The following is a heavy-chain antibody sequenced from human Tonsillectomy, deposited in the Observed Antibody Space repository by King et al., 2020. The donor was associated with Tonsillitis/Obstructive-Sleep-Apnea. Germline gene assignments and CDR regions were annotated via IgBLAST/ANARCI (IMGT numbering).Heavy chain of an antibody. CDR1: GFTFSSYG. D-gene: IGHD3-22*01. CDR2: ISYDGSNK. J-gene: IGHJ6*02. V-gene: IGHV3-30*18. Sequence: VQLVESGGGVVQLGRSLRLSCAASGFTFSSYGMHWVRQAPGKGLEWVAVISYDGSNKYYADSVKGRFTISRDNSNNTLYLQMNSLRAEETAVYYCAKTPYYYDNSGYYVWGQGTTVTVSS. CDR3: AKTPYYYDNSGYYV.